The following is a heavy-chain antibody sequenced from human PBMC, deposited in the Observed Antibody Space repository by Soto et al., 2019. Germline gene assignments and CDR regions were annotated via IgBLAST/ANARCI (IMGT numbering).Heavy chain of an antibody. CDR3: TRGPRSTSTGTGAF. CDR1: GFTFSMYW. D-gene: IGHD1-1*01. CDR2: INDDGIST. J-gene: IGHJ4*02. V-gene: IGHV3-74*01. Sequence: GSLRLSCADSGFTFSMYWMHWVRQVPGKGPEWVSRINDDGISTNYADSVKGRFTISRDNAKNTLYLQMNALGVEDTAVYYCTRGPRSTSTGTGAFWGQGTLVTVSS.